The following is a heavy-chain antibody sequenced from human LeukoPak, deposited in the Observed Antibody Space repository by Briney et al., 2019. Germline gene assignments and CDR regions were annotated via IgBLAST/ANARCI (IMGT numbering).Heavy chain of an antibody. V-gene: IGHV3-21*01. Sequence: GGSLRLSCAASGFTFSSYSMNWVHQAPGKGLEWVSSISSSSSYIYYADSVKGRFTISRDDAKNSLYLQMNSLRAEDTAVYYCAREPAAGLCSSTSCYLNDAFDIWGHGTMVTVSS. CDR1: GFTFSSYS. CDR2: ISSSSSYI. D-gene: IGHD2-2*01. J-gene: IGHJ3*02. CDR3: AREPAAGLCSSTSCYLNDAFDI.